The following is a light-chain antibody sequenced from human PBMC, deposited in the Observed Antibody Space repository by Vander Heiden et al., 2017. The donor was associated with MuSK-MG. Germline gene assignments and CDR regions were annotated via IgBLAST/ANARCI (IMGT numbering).Light chain of an antibody. V-gene: IGKV1-39*01. J-gene: IGKJ3*01. CDR2: AAS. CDR1: QIISSY. CDR3: QQSYSTPFT. Sequence: DIQMTQSPSSLSASVGDRVTITCRASQIISSYLNWYQQKPGKAPKLLFDAASSLQSGVPSRCSSSGSGTDFTLTISSLQPEDFATYYCQQSYSTPFTFGPGTKVDIK.